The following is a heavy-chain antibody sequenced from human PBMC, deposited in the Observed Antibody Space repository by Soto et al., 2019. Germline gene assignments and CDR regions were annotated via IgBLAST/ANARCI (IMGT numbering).Heavy chain of an antibody. CDR1: SGSFSTYY. D-gene: IGHD3-10*01. CDR2: INQSGST. J-gene: IGHJ4*02. V-gene: IGHV4-34*01. Sequence: QVQLQQWGAGLLKPSETLPLTCAVYSGSFSTYYWNWIRQPPGKGLEWIGEINQSGSTNYNPSPKSRVTMTVDTTKNQFSLTLNSVTAADTAVYYCARCYDYDSGSAFAYWGQGTLVTVSS. CDR3: ARCYDYDSGSAFAY.